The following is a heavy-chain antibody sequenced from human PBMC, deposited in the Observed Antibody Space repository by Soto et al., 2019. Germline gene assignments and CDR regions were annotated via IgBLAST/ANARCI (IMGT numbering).Heavy chain of an antibody. D-gene: IGHD6-19*01. J-gene: IGHJ4*02. CDR2: MNTYNGNT. CDR1: GYTFVNFG. V-gene: IGHV1-18*01. Sequence: QVQLVQSGAELKKPGASVKVSCKASGYTFVNFGITWVRQAPGQGLEWMGWMNTYNGNTKYSQKSQARVTMTTDTSTSTAYMGLRGLTSDDTAFDYWARRGGSGCYGDNWGQGTLVTVSS. CDR3: ARRGGSGCYGDN.